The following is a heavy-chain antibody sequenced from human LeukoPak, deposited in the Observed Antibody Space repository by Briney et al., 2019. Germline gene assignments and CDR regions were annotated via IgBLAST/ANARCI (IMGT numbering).Heavy chain of an antibody. J-gene: IGHJ6*02. Sequence: SETLSLTCTVSGGSISSGGYYWRWIPQHPGEGLEWIGYIYYSGSTYYNPSPKSRVTISVNTSKNHFSLMLSSVPAADTAVYHCARGDIVVGMDVWGQGTTVTVSS. CDR1: GGSISSGGYY. V-gene: IGHV4-31*03. CDR2: IYYSGST. CDR3: ARGDIVVGMDV. D-gene: IGHD2-2*01.